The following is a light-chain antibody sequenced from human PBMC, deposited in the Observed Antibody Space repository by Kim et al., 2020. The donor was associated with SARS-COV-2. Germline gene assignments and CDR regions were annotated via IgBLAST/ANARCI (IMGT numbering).Light chain of an antibody. CDR3: QYHNAHGQAV. Sequence: TNPVTRNRGNLADSNVQWDKQRPCSATTSLLFADVQSTSGVSDRFSASIDNSSNSATLPISGLKIEDEADYSCQYHNAHGQAVFGGGTQLTVL. J-gene: IGLJ2*01. CDR1: RGNLADSN. CDR2: ADV. V-gene: IGLV6-57*03.